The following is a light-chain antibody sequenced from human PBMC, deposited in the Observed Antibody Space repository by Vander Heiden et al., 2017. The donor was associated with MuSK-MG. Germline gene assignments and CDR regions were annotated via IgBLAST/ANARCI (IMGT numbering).Light chain of an antibody. V-gene: IGLV4-69*01. J-gene: IGLJ3*02. CDR1: SGHSSYA. CDR3: QTWDTGRV. CDR2: RTSDGSH. Sequence: QLVLTQSPSASASLGASVKLTCTLSSGHSSYAIAWHQLQPEKGPRYLMKRTSDGSHKKGDGIPDRFSGSSSGAERYLTISSLQAEDESDYSCQTWDTGRVFGGGTKLTVL.